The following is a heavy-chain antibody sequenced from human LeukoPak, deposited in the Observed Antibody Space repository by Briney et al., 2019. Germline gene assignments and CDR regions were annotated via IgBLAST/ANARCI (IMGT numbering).Heavy chain of an antibody. CDR2: IYYSGSS. CDR3: ARDRRREGVHAFDV. Sequence: SETLSLTCTVSGGSISSYYWSWIRQPPGKGLEWIGYIYYSGSSNYNPSLKSRVTISVDTSKNQFSLKLTSVTAADAAVYYCARDRRREGVHAFDVWGRGTMVTVSS. CDR1: GGSISSYY. D-gene: IGHD1-14*01. J-gene: IGHJ3*01. V-gene: IGHV4-59*01.